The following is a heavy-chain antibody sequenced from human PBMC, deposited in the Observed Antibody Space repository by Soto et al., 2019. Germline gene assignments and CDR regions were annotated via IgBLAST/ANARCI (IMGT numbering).Heavy chain of an antibody. CDR1: GFTFSTYV. J-gene: IGHJ1*01. CDR2: ISHDESNK. Sequence: VQLVESGGGVVQPGRSLRLSCAASGFTFSTYVMHWVRQAPGKGLEWVALISHDESNKHYADSVRGRFTISRDNSKNTLSLQVDSLRSEDTAVYYCAREDEGSGFAGTFHHWGQGTLVTVST. V-gene: IGHV3-30-3*01. D-gene: IGHD3-22*01. CDR3: AREDEGSGFAGTFHH.